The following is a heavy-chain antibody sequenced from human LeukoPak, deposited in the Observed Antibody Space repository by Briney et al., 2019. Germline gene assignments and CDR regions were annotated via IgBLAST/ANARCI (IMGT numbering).Heavy chain of an antibody. Sequence: PGGSLRLSCAASGFTFSSYSMNWVRQAPGKGLEWVSSISGSSSYIYYVDSVKGRFTISRHNAKNSLYLQMNSLRAEDTAVYYCARVPAGVIGMKDAFDIWGQGTMVTVSS. CDR1: GFTFSSYS. J-gene: IGHJ3*02. CDR3: ARVPAGVIGMKDAFDI. V-gene: IGHV3-21*01. D-gene: IGHD3-16*02. CDR2: ISGSSSYI.